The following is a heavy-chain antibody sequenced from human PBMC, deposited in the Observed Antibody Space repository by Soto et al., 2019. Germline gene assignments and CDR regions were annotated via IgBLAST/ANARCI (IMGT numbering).Heavy chain of an antibody. CDR3: ARDQSLDGYGMNV. J-gene: IGHJ6*02. Sequence: GGSLRLSCAASGFAFSSYAMHWVRQAPGKGLEWVAVISYDGSNKYYADSVKGRFTISRDNSKNTLYLQMNSLRAEDTAVYYCARDQSLDGYGMNVWGQGTTVTVSS. D-gene: IGHD1-1*01. V-gene: IGHV3-30-3*01. CDR2: ISYDGSNK. CDR1: GFAFSSYA.